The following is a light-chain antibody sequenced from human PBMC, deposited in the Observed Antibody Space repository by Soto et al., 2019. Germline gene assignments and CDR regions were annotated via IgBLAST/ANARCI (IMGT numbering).Light chain of an antibody. CDR3: QQYNNWPPYT. J-gene: IGKJ2*01. CDR2: GAS. V-gene: IGKV3-15*01. Sequence: ETVMTQSPATLSVSPGERATLSCRASQNVFTNLAWYQQKPGQAPRLLLYGASTRATGVPARFSGNGSGTEFTLTINSLQSEDFAVYYCQQYNNWPPYTFGQGTKLEIK. CDR1: QNVFTN.